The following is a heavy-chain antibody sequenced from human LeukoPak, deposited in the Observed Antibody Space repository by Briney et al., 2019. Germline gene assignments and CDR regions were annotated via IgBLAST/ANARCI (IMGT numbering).Heavy chain of an antibody. D-gene: IGHD4-23*01. CDR3: ARGNSDAFDI. V-gene: IGHV3-64*04. CDR1: GFTFSFYA. J-gene: IGHJ3*02. Sequence: GGSLRLSCSASGFTFSFYAVGWVRQAPGKGLEYVSAISSNGGNTYYADSVKGRFTISRDNSKNTLYLQVNSLTAEDTAVYYCARGNSDAFDIWGHGTMVTVSS. CDR2: ISSNGGNT.